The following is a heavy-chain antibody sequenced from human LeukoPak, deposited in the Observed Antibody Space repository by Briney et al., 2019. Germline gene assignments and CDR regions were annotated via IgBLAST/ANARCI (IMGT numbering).Heavy chain of an antibody. CDR3: ASGYCSGGSCYSGVDWFDP. V-gene: IGHV1-2*02. D-gene: IGHD2-15*01. CDR2: INPNSGGT. Sequence: ASVKVSCKASGYTFTGYYMHWVRQAPGQGLEWIGWINPNSGGTNYAQKFQGRVTMTRDTSISTAYMELSRLRSDDTAVYYCASGYCSGGSCYSGVDWFDPWGQGTLVTVSS. J-gene: IGHJ5*02. CDR1: GYTFTGYY.